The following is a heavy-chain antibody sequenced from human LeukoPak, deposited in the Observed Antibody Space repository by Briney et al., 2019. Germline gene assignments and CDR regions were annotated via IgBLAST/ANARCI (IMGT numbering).Heavy chain of an antibody. V-gene: IGHV4-31*03. CDR1: GDSIKSGGYY. CDR3: ARDRAGAYQYNWFDP. Sequence: SETLSLTCTVSGDSIKSGGYYWTWIRQHPGKGLEWIGYIYDIGNTYYNPSLKSRLTMSINVSKDQFSLRLTSVTAADTAVYYCARDRAGAYQYNWFDPWGQGTLVTVSS. CDR2: IYDIGNT. D-gene: IGHD3-16*01. J-gene: IGHJ5*02.